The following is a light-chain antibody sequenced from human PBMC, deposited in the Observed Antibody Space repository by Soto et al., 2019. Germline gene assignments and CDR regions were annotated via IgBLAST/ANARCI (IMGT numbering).Light chain of an antibody. V-gene: IGKV3-20*01. Sequence: EIVLTQSPGTLSLSPGERATLSCRASQSVSGSFLAWYQQKPGQAPRLLIYGASSRATGIPDRFSGSGSGTDFTLAISRLEPEDSAVYYCQQYGTSPFTVGPGTKVDIK. CDR2: GAS. CDR1: QSVSGSF. J-gene: IGKJ3*01. CDR3: QQYGTSPFT.